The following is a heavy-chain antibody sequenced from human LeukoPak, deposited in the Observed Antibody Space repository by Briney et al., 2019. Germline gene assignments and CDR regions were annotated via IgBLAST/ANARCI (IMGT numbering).Heavy chain of an antibody. D-gene: IGHD4-17*01. CDR2: INHSGNT. V-gene: IGHV4-38-2*01. CDR3: ARVNGDYVQY. Sequence: PSETLSLTCAVSGYSIRSGYYWGWIRQPPGKGLEWIGTINHSGNTYYNPSLDSRGTLSVDTSRNQFPLNMRSMTAADTAVYYCARVNGDYVQYWGQGTLVTVSS. J-gene: IGHJ4*02. CDR1: GYSIRSGYY.